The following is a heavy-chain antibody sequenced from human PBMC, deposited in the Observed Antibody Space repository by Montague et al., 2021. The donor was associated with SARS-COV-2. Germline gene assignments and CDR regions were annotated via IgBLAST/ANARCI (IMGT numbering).Heavy chain of an antibody. Sequence: SETLSLTCSVSSGSIISSCYYWGWIRQPPGKELEWIGNIYYSGTTYYNPSLQIRGTISVYTSKNHLSLRLISVTAADTAVYFCARGMIRGVTTPFDYWGQGSQVTVSS. CDR3: ARGMIRGVTTPFDY. CDR2: IYYSGTT. J-gene: IGHJ4*02. CDR1: SGSIISSCYY. D-gene: IGHD3-10*01. V-gene: IGHV4-39*02.